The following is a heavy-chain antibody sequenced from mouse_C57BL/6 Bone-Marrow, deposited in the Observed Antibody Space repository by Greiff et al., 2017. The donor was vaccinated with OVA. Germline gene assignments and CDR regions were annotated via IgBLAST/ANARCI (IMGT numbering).Heavy chain of an antibody. CDR3: ARYRAMDY. CDR1: GYSIPSGYY. J-gene: IGHJ4*01. Sequence: ESGPGLVKPSQSLSLTCSVTGYSIPSGYYWNWIRQFPGNKLEWMGYISYDGSNNYNPSLKNRISITRDTSKNQFFLKLNSVTTEDTATYYCARYRAMDYWGQGTSVTVSS. CDR2: ISYDGSN. V-gene: IGHV3-6*01.